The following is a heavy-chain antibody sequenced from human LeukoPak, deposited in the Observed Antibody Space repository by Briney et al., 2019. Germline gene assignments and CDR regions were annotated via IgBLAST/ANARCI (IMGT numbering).Heavy chain of an antibody. CDR1: GFAFSSYA. CDR3: AKDREVAATLYAEYFQH. D-gene: IGHD2-15*01. Sequence: GGSLRLSCAASGFAFSSYAMSWVRQAPGKGLEWVSAISGSGGSTYYADSVKGRFTISRDNSKNTLYLQMNSLRAEDTAVYYCAKDREVAATLYAEYFQHWGQGTLVTVSS. CDR2: ISGSGGST. J-gene: IGHJ1*01. V-gene: IGHV3-23*01.